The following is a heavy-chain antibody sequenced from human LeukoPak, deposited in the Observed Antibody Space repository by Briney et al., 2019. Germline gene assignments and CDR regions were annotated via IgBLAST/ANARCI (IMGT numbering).Heavy chain of an antibody. V-gene: IGHV1-8*02. CDR1: GGTFSSYA. D-gene: IGHD6-19*01. J-gene: IGHJ4*02. Sequence: ASVKVSCKASGGTFSSYAISWVRQATGQGLEWMGWMNPNSGNTGYAQKFQGRVTMTRNTSISTAYMELSSLRSEDTAVYYCARVDSSGWYGNYYFDYWGQGTLVTVSS. CDR3: ARVDSSGWYGNYYFDY. CDR2: MNPNSGNT.